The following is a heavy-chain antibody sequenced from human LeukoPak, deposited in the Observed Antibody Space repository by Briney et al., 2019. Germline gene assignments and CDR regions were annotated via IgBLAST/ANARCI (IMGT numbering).Heavy chain of an antibody. V-gene: IGHV3-23*01. CDR3: AKYRSPSTPYFDY. CDR2: ISGSGGII. CDR1: GFTFSTCG. Sequence: GGSLRLSCAASGFTFSTCGMSWVRQAPGKGLEWVSAISGSGGIIHYADSVEGRFTISRDNSKNTLFLQMNSLRAEDTAVYYCAKYRSPSTPYFDYWGQGTLVTVSS. J-gene: IGHJ4*02. D-gene: IGHD2-15*01.